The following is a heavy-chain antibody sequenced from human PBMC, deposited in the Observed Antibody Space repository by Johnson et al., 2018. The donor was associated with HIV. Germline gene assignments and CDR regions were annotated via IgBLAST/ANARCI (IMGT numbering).Heavy chain of an antibody. CDR3: ARTRAGAFDI. CDR1: GFTFDEYG. V-gene: IGHV3-66*01. D-gene: IGHD6-19*01. Sequence: EVQLVESGGGGVRPGGFLRLSCAASGFTFDEYGMSWVRQAPGKGLEWVSVIYTGGTTYHADSVKGRFTISRDNSKNTLYLQMNSLRAEDTAVYYCARTRAGAFDIWGQGTMVTVCS. CDR2: IYTGGTT. J-gene: IGHJ3*02.